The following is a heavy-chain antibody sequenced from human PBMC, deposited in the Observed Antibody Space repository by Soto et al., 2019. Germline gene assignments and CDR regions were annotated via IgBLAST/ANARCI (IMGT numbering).Heavy chain of an antibody. J-gene: IGHJ6*02. CDR3: AKDRSSPYSIAAGYYYYYGMDV. Sequence: LSLTCAASGFTFDDYTMHWVRQAPGKGLEWVSLISWDGGSTYYADSVKGRFTISRDNSKNSLYLQMNSLRTEDTALYYCAKDRSSPYSIAAGYYYYYGMDVWGQGTTVTVSS. CDR1: GFTFDDYT. D-gene: IGHD6-6*01. CDR2: ISWDGGST. V-gene: IGHV3-43*01.